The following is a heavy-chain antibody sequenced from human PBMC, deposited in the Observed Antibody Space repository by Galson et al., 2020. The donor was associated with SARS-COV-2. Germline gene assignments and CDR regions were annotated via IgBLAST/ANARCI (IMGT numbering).Heavy chain of an antibody. CDR1: GYTFTSYY. D-gene: IGHD4-4*01. V-gene: IGHV1-46*01. CDR3: ARDPTGATVTTFDYYYGMDV. CDR2: INPSCGST. Sequence: ASVKVSCNASGYTFTSYYMHWVRQAPGQGLELMGIINPSCGSTSYAQKFQGRVTMTRDTSTSTVYMELSSLRSEDTAVYYCARDPTGATVTTFDYYYGMDVWGQGTTVTVSS. J-gene: IGHJ6*02.